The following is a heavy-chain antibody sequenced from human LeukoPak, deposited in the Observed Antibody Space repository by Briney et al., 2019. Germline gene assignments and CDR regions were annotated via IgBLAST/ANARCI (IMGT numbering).Heavy chain of an antibody. D-gene: IGHD3-9*01. CDR2: IGGSGSNT. Sequence: GGSLRLSCAASGFTFSNYAMSWVRQAPGKGLEWVSAIGGSGSNTFYADSVKGRFTISRDNSKNTLYLQMNSLRAEDTAVYYCAKASTLTGYPTNFDYWGQGTLVTVSS. CDR1: GFTFSNYA. V-gene: IGHV3-23*01. CDR3: AKASTLTGYPTNFDY. J-gene: IGHJ4*02.